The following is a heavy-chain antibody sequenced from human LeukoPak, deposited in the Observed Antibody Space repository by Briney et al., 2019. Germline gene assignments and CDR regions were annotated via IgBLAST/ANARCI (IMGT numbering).Heavy chain of an antibody. D-gene: IGHD3-3*01. J-gene: IGHJ5*02. CDR3: ARGSEFWRGGTYCFDP. CDR1: GGSISSSGYY. CDR2: IYYSGST. Sequence: SETLSLTCTVSGGSISSSGYYWGWIRQPPGKGLEWIGYIYYSGSTNYNPSLKSRVTISVDTSKNQFSLKLSSVTDAYTAVYYCARGSEFWRGGTYCFDPWAQETLVTVP. V-gene: IGHV4-61*08.